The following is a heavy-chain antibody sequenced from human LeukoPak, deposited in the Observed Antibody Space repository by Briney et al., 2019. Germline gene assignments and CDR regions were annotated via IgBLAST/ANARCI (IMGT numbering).Heavy chain of an antibody. J-gene: IGHJ3*02. CDR1: GGSLSGSY. CDR2: IYYSGST. Sequence: TLSLTCAVYGGSLSGSYWSWIRQHPGKGLEWIGYIYYSGSTYYNPSLKSRVTISVDTSKNQFSLKLSSVTAADTAVYYCARDRIAARLDAFDIWGQGTMVTVSS. D-gene: IGHD6-6*01. V-gene: IGHV4-31*11. CDR3: ARDRIAARLDAFDI.